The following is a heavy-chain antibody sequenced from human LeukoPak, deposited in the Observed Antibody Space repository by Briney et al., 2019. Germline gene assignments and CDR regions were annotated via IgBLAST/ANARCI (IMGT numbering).Heavy chain of an antibody. CDR1: GYTFTGYY. CDR3: ARDREYYYDSSGYGSFDM. D-gene: IGHD3-22*01. J-gene: IGHJ3*02. V-gene: IGHV1-2*02. Sequence: ASVKVSCKASGYTFTGYYMHWVRQAPGQVLEWMGWINPNSGGTNYAQKFQGRVTMTRDTSISTAYMELSRLRSDDTAVYYCARDREYYYDSSGYGSFDMWGQGTTVTVSS. CDR2: INPNSGGT.